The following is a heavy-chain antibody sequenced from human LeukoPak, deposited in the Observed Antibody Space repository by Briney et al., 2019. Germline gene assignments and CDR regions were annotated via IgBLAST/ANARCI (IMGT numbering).Heavy chain of an antibody. CDR2: FYRDGGI. CDR1: GFTVSSNY. V-gene: IGHV3-66*01. D-gene: IGHD3-10*01. J-gene: IGHJ4*02. Sequence: SGGSLRLSCAASGFTVSSNYMSWVRQAPGKGLEWVSVFYRDGGIYYADSVKGRFTISRDNSKNMVYLQMNSLRAEDTAVYYCAMGTFGDPLALWGQGTLVTVSS. CDR3: AMGTFGDPLAL.